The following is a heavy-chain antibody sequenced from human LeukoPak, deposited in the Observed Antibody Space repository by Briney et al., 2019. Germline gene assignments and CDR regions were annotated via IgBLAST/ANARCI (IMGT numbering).Heavy chain of an antibody. CDR2: ISSSGSTI. J-gene: IGHJ6*04. V-gene: IGHV3-48*03. CDR1: GFTFSSYE. Sequence: GGSLRLSCAASGFTFSSYEMNGVRQAPGKGLEWVSYISSSGSTIYYADSVKGRFTISRDNAKTSLYLQMNSLRAEDTAVYYCAELGITMIGGVWGKGTTVTLSS. D-gene: IGHD3-10*02. CDR3: AELGITMIGGV.